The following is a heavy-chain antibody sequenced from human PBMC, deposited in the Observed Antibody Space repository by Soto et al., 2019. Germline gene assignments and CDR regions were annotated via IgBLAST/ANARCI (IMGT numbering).Heavy chain of an antibody. CDR3: ARARLRAVYAFDI. Sequence: QVQLQESDAGLVKASQTLSLTCTVSGGSVSSGAYYGTWIRQRPGKGLEWIGYIYYSGSTYYSPSLKSRLSISLDTSKNQFSLRLSSVTAADTAMYYCARARLRAVYAFDIWGQGTMVTVSS. CDR2: IYYSGST. J-gene: IGHJ3*02. V-gene: IGHV4-31*03. CDR1: GGSVSSGAYY. D-gene: IGHD5-12*01.